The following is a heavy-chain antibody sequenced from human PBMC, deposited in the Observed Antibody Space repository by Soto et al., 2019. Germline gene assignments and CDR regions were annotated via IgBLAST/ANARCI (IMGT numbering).Heavy chain of an antibody. CDR1: GGSISSGGYY. CDR3: ARSAVSRRHFDY. CDR2: IYYSGST. D-gene: IGHD1-1*01. J-gene: IGHJ4*01. V-gene: IGHV4-31*03. Sequence: QVQLQESGPGLVKPSQTLSLTCTVSGGSISSGGYYWSWIRQHPGKGLEWIGYIYYSGSTYYNPSLKRRVTISVDTSKNQFALKLSSVTAADRAVYYCARSAVSRRHFDYWGQGTLVTVSS.